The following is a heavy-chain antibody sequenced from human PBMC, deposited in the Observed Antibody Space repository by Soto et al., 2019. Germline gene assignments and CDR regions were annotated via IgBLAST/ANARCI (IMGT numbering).Heavy chain of an antibody. CDR3: GRMLVRGPGENWFDP. D-gene: IGHD3-10*01. CDR1: GGSISSYY. J-gene: IGHJ5*02. V-gene: IGHV4-59*01. CDR2: IYYSGST. Sequence: PSETLSLTCAVSGGSISSYYWSWIRQPPGKGLEWIGYIYYSGSTNYNPSLKSRVTISVDTSKNQFSLKLSSVTAADTAVYYCGRMLVRGPGENWFDPWGQGTLVTVSS.